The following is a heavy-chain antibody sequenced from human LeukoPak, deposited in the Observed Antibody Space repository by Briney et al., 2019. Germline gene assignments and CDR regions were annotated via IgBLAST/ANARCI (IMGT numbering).Heavy chain of an antibody. CDR3: ARDNELDYYYGMDV. D-gene: IGHD3-10*01. V-gene: IGHV3-33*01. CDR2: IWYDGSNK. CDR1: GFTFSTYG. J-gene: IGHJ6*02. Sequence: GGSLRLSCAASGFTFSTYGMYWVRQAPGKGLEWVAVIWYDGSNKYYADSVKGRFTISRDNSKNTLYLQMNSLRAEDTAVYYCARDNELDYYYGMDVWGQGTTVTVSS.